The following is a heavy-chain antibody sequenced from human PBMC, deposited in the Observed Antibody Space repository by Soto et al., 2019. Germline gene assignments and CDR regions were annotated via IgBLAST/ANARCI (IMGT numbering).Heavy chain of an antibody. CDR2: IYYSGST. CDR1: GGSISSGDYY. CDR3: ASSLQGCSGGSCYSEGS. V-gene: IGHV4-30-4*01. J-gene: IGHJ5*02. D-gene: IGHD2-15*01. Sequence: QVQLQESGPGLVKPSQTLSLTCTVSGGSISSGDYYWSWIRQPPGKGLEWIGYIYYSGSTYYNPSLKSRVTISVDTFKNQCSLQLSSVTAADTAVYYCASSLQGCSGGSCYSEGSWGQGTLVIVSS.